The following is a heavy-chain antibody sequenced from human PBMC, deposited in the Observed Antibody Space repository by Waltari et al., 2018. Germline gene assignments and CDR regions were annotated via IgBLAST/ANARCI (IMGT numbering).Heavy chain of an antibody. D-gene: IGHD4-17*01. Sequence: QLQLQESGPGLVKPSETLSLTCTVSGGSISSSSYYWGWIRQPPGKGLEWIGSIYYSGSTYYNPSLKSRVTISVDTSKNQFSLKLSSVTAADTTVYYCAREDYGDYVLGYWGQGTLVTVSS. J-gene: IGHJ4*02. CDR3: AREDYGDYVLGY. V-gene: IGHV4-39*07. CDR1: GGSISSSSYY. CDR2: IYYSGST.